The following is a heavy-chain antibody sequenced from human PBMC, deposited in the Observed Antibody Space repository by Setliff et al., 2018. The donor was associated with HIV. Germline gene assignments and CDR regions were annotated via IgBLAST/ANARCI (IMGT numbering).Heavy chain of an antibody. CDR1: GYTLTELS. CDR3: ATRTRWIQLSFDGIFDY. Sequence: ASVKVSCKVSGYTLTELSIHWVRQAFGKGLEWMGGFDPEDGKTMYAQKFQGRVIMTEDTSTDTAYMELSSLTSEDTAVYYCATRTRWIQLSFDGIFDYWGQGTPVTVSS. V-gene: IGHV1-24*01. J-gene: IGHJ4*02. CDR2: FDPEDGKT. D-gene: IGHD5-18*01.